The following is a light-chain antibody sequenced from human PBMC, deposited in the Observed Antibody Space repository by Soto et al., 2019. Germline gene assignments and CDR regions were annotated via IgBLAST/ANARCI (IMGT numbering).Light chain of an antibody. J-gene: IGKJ2*01. CDR1: QSVSSN. V-gene: IGKV3D-15*01. Sequence: EIVMTQSPATLSVSPGERATLSCRASQSVSSNLAWYQQKPGQAPRLLISGAFNRATGVPDRFSGGGSGTDFTLTISRLEAEDFAVYYCQQRLFWPLFTFGQGTRLEIK. CDR3: QQRLFWPLFT. CDR2: GAF.